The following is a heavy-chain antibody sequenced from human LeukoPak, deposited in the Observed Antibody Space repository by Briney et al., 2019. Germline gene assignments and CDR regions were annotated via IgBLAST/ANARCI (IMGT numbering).Heavy chain of an antibody. J-gene: IGHJ4*02. D-gene: IGHD4-17*01. V-gene: IGHV3-7*01. CDR3: ARGVYGDYELDY. Sequence: GGSLRLSCAASGFTFSRYWMSWVRQAPGKGLEWVANIKQDGSEKYYVDSVKGRFTISRDNAKNSLYLQMNSLRAEDTAVYYCARGVYGDYELDYWGQGTLVTVSS. CDR2: IKQDGSEK. CDR1: GFTFSRYW.